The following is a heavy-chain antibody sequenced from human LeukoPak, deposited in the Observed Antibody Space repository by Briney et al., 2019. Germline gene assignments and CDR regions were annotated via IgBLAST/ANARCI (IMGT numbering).Heavy chain of an antibody. CDR1: GFTFRNHW. V-gene: IGHV3-7*01. J-gene: IGHJ4*02. Sequence: GGSLRLSCAASGFTFRNHWKSWVRQAPGKGLEWLATMNKDGSGTYYVDSVTGRFTISSDNAKNSLFLQMNSLRAEDTSVYYCAGGDLRDWGQGGQVTVSS. CDR3: AGGDLRD. CDR2: MNKDGSGT.